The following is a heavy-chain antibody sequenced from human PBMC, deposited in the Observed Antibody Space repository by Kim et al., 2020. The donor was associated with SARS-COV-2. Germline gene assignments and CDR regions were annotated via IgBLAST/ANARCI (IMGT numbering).Heavy chain of an antibody. CDR1: GGSISSYY. Sequence: SETLSLTCTVSGGSISSYYWSWIRQPPGKGLEWIGYIYYSGSTNYNPSLKSRVTISVDTSKNQFSLKLSSVTAADTAVYYCARASDGYNPIDYWGQGTLVTVSS. J-gene: IGHJ4*02. CDR2: IYYSGST. D-gene: IGHD5-12*01. V-gene: IGHV4-59*01. CDR3: ARASDGYNPIDY.